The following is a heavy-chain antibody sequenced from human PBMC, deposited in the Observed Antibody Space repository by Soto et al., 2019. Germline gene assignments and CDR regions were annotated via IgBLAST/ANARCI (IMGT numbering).Heavy chain of an antibody. CDR1: GGTFSSYT. CDR3: AGGGIEPRYYYYGMDV. CDR2: IIPILGIA. J-gene: IGHJ6*02. Sequence: QVQLVQSGAEVKKPGSSVKVSCKASGGTFSSYTISWVRQAPGQGLEWMGRIIPILGIANYAQKFQGRVTITADKSTSIAYMELSSLRSEDTAGYYCAGGGIEPRYYYYGMDVWGQGTTVTVSS. V-gene: IGHV1-69*02. D-gene: IGHD6-13*01.